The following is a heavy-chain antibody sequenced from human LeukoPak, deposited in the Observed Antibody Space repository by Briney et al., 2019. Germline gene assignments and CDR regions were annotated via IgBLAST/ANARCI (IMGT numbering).Heavy chain of an antibody. CDR1: GGSISSSY. D-gene: IGHD1-14*01. CDR3: ARERSFIGTPGNFDY. CDR2: VSDSVSP. Sequence: SETLSLTCTVSGGSISSSYWSWIRQPPGKGLEWIGYVSDSVSPTYNPSLQSRITMSVDTSKNQFSLKLSSVTAADTAVYYCARERSFIGTPGNFDYWGQGTLVTASS. J-gene: IGHJ4*02. V-gene: IGHV4-59*12.